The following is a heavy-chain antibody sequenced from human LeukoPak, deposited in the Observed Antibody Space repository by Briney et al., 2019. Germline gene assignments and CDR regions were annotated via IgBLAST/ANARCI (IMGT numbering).Heavy chain of an antibody. CDR1: GGSISSSSYY. J-gene: IGHJ5*02. V-gene: IGHV4-39*01. D-gene: IGHD6-13*01. CDR3: ARQSSSLHWFDP. CDR2: FYYSGST. Sequence: SGTLSLTCTVSGGSISSSSYYWGWIRQPPGKGLEWIGSFYYSGSTYYNPSLKSRVTISVDTSKNQFSLKLNSVTAADTAVYYCARQSSSLHWFDPWGQGTLVTVSS.